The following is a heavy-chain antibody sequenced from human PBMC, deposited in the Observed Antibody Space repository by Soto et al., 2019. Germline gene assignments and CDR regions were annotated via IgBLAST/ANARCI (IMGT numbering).Heavy chain of an antibody. Sequence: QVQLQESGPGLVKPSETLSLTCTVSGGSISSYYWSWIRQSPGKGLEWIGYIYYSGSTNYSPSLRSRVTISVDTSKNQFSLKLDSVTAADTAVYYCARGMGSPDYWGHGTLVTVSS. CDR1: GGSISSYY. CDR2: IYYSGST. CDR3: ARGMGSPDY. V-gene: IGHV4-59*01. J-gene: IGHJ4*01. D-gene: IGHD1-26*01.